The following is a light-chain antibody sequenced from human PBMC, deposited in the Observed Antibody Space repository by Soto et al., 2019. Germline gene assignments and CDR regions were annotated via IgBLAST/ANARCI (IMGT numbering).Light chain of an antibody. CDR1: QSVGRS. Sequence: EIVLTQSPATLSLSPGDRVTLSCRASQSVGRSLAWYQQRPGQAPRLLIYDASNRATGIPARFSGSGSGTDFTLTISSLEPEDFALYYCHQRQSWPRTFGQGTKVDIK. V-gene: IGKV3-11*01. CDR3: HQRQSWPRT. J-gene: IGKJ1*01. CDR2: DAS.